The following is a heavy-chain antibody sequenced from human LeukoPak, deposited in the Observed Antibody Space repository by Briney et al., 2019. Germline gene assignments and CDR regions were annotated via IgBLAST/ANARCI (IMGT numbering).Heavy chain of an antibody. CDR3: ARDILHAFDI. CDR1: GGSISSYY. Sequence: PETLSLTCTVSGGSISSYYWSWIRQPPVKGLEWIGYIYYSGSTNYNPSLKSRVTISVDTSKNQFSLKLSSVTAADTAVYYCARDILHAFDIWGQGTMVTVSS. J-gene: IGHJ3*02. CDR2: IYYSGST. V-gene: IGHV4-59*01. D-gene: IGHD2-21*01.